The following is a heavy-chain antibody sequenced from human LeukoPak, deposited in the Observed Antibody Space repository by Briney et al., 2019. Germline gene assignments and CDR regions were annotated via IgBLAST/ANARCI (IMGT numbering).Heavy chain of an antibody. V-gene: IGHV1-2*02. CDR3: ARGAAAGMSFGY. D-gene: IGHD6-13*01. CDR1: GYTFSSYG. J-gene: IGHJ4*02. CDR2: INPNSGGT. Sequence: ASVKVSCKASGYTFSSYGISWVRQAPGQGLEWMGWINPNSGGTNYAQKFQGRVTMTRDTSISTAYMELSRLRSDDTAVYYCARGAAAGMSFGYWGQGTLVTVSS.